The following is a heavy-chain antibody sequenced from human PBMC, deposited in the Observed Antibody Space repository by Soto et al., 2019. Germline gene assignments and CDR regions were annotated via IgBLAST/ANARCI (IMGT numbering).Heavy chain of an antibody. J-gene: IGHJ1*01. CDR2: ISAYNGNT. CDR3: ARFRAYSSGWFNTNTEYFQH. CDR1: GYTFSSYG. D-gene: IGHD6-19*01. V-gene: IGHV1-18*01. Sequence: ASVKVSCKASGYTFSSYGISWVRQAPGQGLEWMGWISAYNGNTNYAQNLQGRVIMTTDTSTSTAYMELRSLRSDDTAVYYCARFRAYSSGWFNTNTEYFQHWGQGTLVTVSS.